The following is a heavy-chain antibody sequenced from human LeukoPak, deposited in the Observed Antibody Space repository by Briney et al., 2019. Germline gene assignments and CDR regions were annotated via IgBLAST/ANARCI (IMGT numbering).Heavy chain of an antibody. J-gene: IGHJ5*02. CDR1: GFSLSSYW. V-gene: IGHV3-7*01. CDR3: APSP. Sequence: GGSLRLSCAASGFSLSSYWINWVRQAPGQGLEWVANINPAASVKYYVDSVKGRFTISRDDAKNSFYLQMNNLRVEDTAIYYCAPSPWGQGTLVTVSS. CDR2: INPAASVK.